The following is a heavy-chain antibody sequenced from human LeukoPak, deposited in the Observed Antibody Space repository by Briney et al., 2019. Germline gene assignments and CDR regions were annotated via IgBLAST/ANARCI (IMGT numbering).Heavy chain of an antibody. CDR2: IYYSGST. J-gene: IGHJ4*02. D-gene: IGHD2-2*02. V-gene: IGHV4-59*12. Sequence: SETLSLICTVSGGSISSYYWSWIRQPPGKGLEWIGYIYYSGSTNYNPSLKSRVTISVDTSKNQFSLKLSSVTAADTAVYYCAREEFECSSTSCYISGDAYWGQGTLVTVSS. CDR1: GGSISSYY. CDR3: AREEFECSSTSCYISGDAY.